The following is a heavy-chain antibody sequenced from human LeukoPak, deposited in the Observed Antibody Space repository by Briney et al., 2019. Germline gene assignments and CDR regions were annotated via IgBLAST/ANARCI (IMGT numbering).Heavy chain of an antibody. CDR3: ARDKREGNTDY. CDR1: GGSFSGYY. D-gene: IGHD5-24*01. J-gene: IGHJ4*02. V-gene: IGHV4-34*01. Sequence: SETLSPTCAVYGGSFSGYYWSWIRQPPGKGLEWIGEINHSGSTNYNPSLKSRVTISVDTSKNQFSLKLSSVTAADTAVYHCARDKREGNTDYGAQEPLATVPS. CDR2: INHSGST.